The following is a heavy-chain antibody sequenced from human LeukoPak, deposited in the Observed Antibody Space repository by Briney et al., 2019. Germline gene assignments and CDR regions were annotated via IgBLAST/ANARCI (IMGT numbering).Heavy chain of an antibody. D-gene: IGHD3-22*01. J-gene: IGHJ5*02. V-gene: IGHV4-59*13. CDR2: IYYSGST. CDR1: SVSMTNYY. Sequence: SETLSLTCTVSSVSMTNYYWSWIRHPPGKGLEWIGNIYYSGSTNYNPSLKTRITISVDTSKNQFSLKLNSVTAADTAVYYCARQNHDSSGITSFDPWGQGTLVTVSS. CDR3: ARQNHDSSGITSFDP.